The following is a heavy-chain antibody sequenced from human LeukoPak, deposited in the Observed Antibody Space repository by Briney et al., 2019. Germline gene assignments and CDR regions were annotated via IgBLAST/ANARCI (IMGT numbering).Heavy chain of an antibody. Sequence: GGSLRLSCAASGFTFSNYGMHWVRQAPGKGLEWVAVILNDGINKNYADSVKGRLTISRDNSKSTLYLEMNNVTAGDTATYFCARGNAHEYAGRATEFDYWGQGSLVIVSS. D-gene: IGHD3-10*01. CDR2: ILNDGINK. CDR3: ARGNAHEYAGRATEFDY. J-gene: IGHJ4*02. CDR1: GFTFSNYG. V-gene: IGHV3-33*08.